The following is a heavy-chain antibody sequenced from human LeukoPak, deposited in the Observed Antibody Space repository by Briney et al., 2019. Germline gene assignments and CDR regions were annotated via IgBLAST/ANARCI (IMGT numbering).Heavy chain of an antibody. V-gene: IGHV3-66*01. CDR1: VFRVSNNY. D-gene: IGHD2-15*01. CDR3: ASDSYSPEYFQH. CDR2: IYSGGST. J-gene: IGHJ1*01. Sequence: PGGALRLSCAASVFRVSNNYMSWVRQAPGKVLERVSVIYSGGSTFYADSVKGRFTISRDNSKNTLYLQINSLRAEDTAVYYCASDSYSPEYFQHWGQGTLVTVSS.